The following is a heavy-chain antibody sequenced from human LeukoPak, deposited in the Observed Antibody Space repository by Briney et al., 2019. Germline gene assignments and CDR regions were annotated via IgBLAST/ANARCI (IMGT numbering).Heavy chain of an antibody. CDR2: IIPIFGTA. CDR3: ARALSVVVAATPGWFDP. J-gene: IGHJ5*02. V-gene: IGHV1-69*06. D-gene: IGHD2-15*01. Sequence: ASVKVSCKASGGTFSSYAISWVRQAPGQGLEWMGGIIPIFGTANYAQKFQGRVTITADKSTSTAYMELSSLRSEDTAVYYCARALSVVVAATPGWFDPWGQGTLVTVSS. CDR1: GGTFSSYA.